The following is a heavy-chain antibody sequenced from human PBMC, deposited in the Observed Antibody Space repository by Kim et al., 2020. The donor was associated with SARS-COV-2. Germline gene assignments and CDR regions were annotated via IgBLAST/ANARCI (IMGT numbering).Heavy chain of an antibody. D-gene: IGHD2-15*01. Sequence: SETLSLTCAVYGGSFSGYYWSWIRQPPGKGLEWIGEINHSGSTNYNPSLKSRVTISVDTSKNQFSLKLSSVTAADTAVYYCARLGGGYCSGGSCYSDYYYYGMDVWGQGTTVTVSS. J-gene: IGHJ6*02. CDR2: INHSGST. CDR3: ARLGGGYCSGGSCYSDYYYYGMDV. V-gene: IGHV4-34*01. CDR1: GGSFSGYY.